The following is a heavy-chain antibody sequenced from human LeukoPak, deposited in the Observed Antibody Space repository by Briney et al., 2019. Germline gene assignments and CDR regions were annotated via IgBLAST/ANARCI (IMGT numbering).Heavy chain of an antibody. CDR1: GDSVSSNSAT. J-gene: IGHJ4*02. V-gene: IGHV6-1*01. CDR3: ARGYSSGWPLDF. CDR2: TYYRSKWYN. D-gene: IGHD6-19*01. Sequence: SQTLSLTCAISGDSVSSNSATWSWVRQYPSRGLERLGRTYYRSKWYNEYALSVKSRITINPDTSKSQFSLQLNSVTPEDTAVYYCARGYSSGWPLDFWGQGTLVTVSS.